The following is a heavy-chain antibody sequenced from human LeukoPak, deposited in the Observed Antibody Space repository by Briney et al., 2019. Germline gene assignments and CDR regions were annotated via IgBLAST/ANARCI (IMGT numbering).Heavy chain of an antibody. J-gene: IGHJ4*02. CDR3: ARAGSGTYYKGFDY. D-gene: IGHD3-10*01. Sequence: SETLSLTCTVSGGSISSYYWSWIRQPPGKGLECIGYIYYSGSTNYNPSLKSRVTISGDTSKNQFSLKVTSVTAADTAEHYCARAGSGTYYKGFDYWGQGTLVTVSS. V-gene: IGHV4-59*08. CDR1: GGSISSYY. CDR2: IYYSGST.